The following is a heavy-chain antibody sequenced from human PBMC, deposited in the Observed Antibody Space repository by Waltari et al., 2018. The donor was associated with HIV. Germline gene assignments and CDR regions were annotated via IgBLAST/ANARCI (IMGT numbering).Heavy chain of an antibody. D-gene: IGHD2-2*01. CDR3: ARDICSSTSCYAKFDY. V-gene: IGHV3-21*01. CDR1: GFTFSSYS. CDR2: ISSSSSYI. Sequence: EVQLVESGGGLVKPGGSLRLSCAASGFTFSSYSMNWVRQAPGKGLEWVSSISSSSSYIYYADSVKGRFTISRDNAKNSLYLQMNSLRAEDTAVYYCARDICSSTSCYAKFDYWGQGTLVTVSS. J-gene: IGHJ4*02.